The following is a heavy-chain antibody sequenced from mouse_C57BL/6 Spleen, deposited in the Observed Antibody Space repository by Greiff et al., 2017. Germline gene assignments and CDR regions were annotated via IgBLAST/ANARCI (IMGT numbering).Heavy chain of an antibody. J-gene: IGHJ2*01. CDR1: GFTFSDYG. D-gene: IGHD2-3*01. Sequence: EVMLVASGGGLVKPGGSLKLSCAASGFTFSDYGMHWVRQAPEKGLEWVAYISSGSSTIYYADTVKGRFTISRDNAKNTLFLQMTSLRSEDTAMYYCARSDGYYDFDYWGQGTTLTVSS. V-gene: IGHV5-17*01. CDR2: ISSGSSTI. CDR3: ARSDGYYDFDY.